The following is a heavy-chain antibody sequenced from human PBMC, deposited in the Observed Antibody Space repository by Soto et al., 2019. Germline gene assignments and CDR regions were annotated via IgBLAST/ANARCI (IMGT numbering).Heavy chain of an antibody. Sequence: EVQLVESGGGLIQPGGSLRLSCAASGFTVSSNYMSWVRQAPGKGLEWVSVIYSGGSTYYADSVKGRFTISRDNSKNTLYLQMNRQRAEATAVYYCARDPHSYVHYYYCMDVRGQGTTVTVSS. CDR2: IYSGGST. D-gene: IGHD5-18*01. J-gene: IGHJ6*02. CDR1: GFTVSSNY. CDR3: ARDPHSYVHYYYCMDV. V-gene: IGHV3-53*01.